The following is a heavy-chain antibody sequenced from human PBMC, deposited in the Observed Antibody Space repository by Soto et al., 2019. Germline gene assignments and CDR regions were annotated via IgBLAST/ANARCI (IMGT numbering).Heavy chain of an antibody. Sequence: PGGSLRLSXAASGFAFSSYAMSWVRQAPGKGLEWVSAISGSGGSTYYADSVKGRFTISRDNPKNTLYLQMNSLRAEDTAVYYCAKVHSSGWRGNYYYGMDVWGQGTTVTVS. CDR1: GFAFSSYA. V-gene: IGHV3-23*01. CDR2: ISGSGGST. D-gene: IGHD6-19*01. J-gene: IGHJ6*02. CDR3: AKVHSSGWRGNYYYGMDV.